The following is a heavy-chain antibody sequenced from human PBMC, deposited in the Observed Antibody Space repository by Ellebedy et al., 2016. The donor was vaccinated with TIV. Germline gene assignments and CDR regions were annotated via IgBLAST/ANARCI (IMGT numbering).Heavy chain of an antibody. CDR2: ISGSGGST. V-gene: IGHV3-23*01. D-gene: IGHD6-13*01. CDR3: AKAPYSSSWYLFLDV. CDR1: GFTFSSYA. Sequence: GESLKISCAASGFTFSSYAMSWVRQAPGKGLEWVSAISGSGGSTYYADSVKGRFTISRDNSKNTLYLQMNSLRAEDTAVYYCAKAPYSSSWYLFLDVWGQGTTVTVSS. J-gene: IGHJ6*02.